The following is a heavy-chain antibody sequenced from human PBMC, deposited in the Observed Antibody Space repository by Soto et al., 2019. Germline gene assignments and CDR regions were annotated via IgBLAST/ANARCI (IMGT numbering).Heavy chain of an antibody. J-gene: IGHJ6*02. V-gene: IGHV3-23*01. CDR1: GFTFTTYA. CDR2: SSASGADT. D-gene: IGHD6-13*01. Sequence: GGSLRLSCAASGFTFTTYAMTWVRQAPGRGLEWVSGSSASGADTYYAGSVKGRFTVSRDNSKNTLYLQMNSLRAEDTAVYYCAKDLYSSSWYRARYYYYGMDVWGQGTTVTVSS. CDR3: AKDLYSSSWYRARYYYYGMDV.